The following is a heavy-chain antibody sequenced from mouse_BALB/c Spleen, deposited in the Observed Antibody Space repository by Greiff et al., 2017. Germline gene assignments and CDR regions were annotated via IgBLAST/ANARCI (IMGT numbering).Heavy chain of an antibody. D-gene: IGHD5-5*01. CDR1: GYSITSGYY. CDR3: AREELYLFDY. Sequence: EVQLQQSGPGLVKPSQSLSLTCSVTGYSITSGYYWNWIRQFPGNKLEWMGYISYDGSNNYNPSLKNRISINRDTSKNQFFLKLNSVTTEDTATYYCAREELYLFDYWGQGTTLTVSS. CDR2: ISYDGSN. J-gene: IGHJ2*01. V-gene: IGHV3-6*02.